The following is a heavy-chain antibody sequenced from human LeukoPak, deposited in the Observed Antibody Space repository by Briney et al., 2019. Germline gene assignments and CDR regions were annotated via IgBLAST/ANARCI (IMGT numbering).Heavy chain of an antibody. CDR1: GGSISSHY. V-gene: IGHV4-59*11. CDR2: IYYSGST. CDR3: ARDRYSSGWYDY. Sequence: PSETLSLTCTVSGGSISSHYWSWIRQPPGKGLEWIGYIYYSGSTDYNPSLKSRVTISVDTSKNQFSLKLSSVTAADTAVYYCARDRYSSGWYDYWGQGTLVTVSS. D-gene: IGHD6-19*01. J-gene: IGHJ4*02.